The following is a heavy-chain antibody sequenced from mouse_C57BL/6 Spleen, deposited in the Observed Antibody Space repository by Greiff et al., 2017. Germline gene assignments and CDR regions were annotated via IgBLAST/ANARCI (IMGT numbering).Heavy chain of an antibody. V-gene: IGHV1-76*01. CDR3: AREDYSNYGYFDV. CDR2: ISPGCGYT. J-gene: IGHJ1*03. CDR1: GYTFTDYY. D-gene: IGHD2-5*01. Sequence: QVQLMESGAELVRPGASVKLSCKASGYTFTDYYIYWVKQRPGQGLEWIARISPGCGYTYYTEKFKGKATLTAEKSSSTAYMQLSSLTSEDSAVYVCAREDYSNYGYFDVWGTGTTVTVSS.